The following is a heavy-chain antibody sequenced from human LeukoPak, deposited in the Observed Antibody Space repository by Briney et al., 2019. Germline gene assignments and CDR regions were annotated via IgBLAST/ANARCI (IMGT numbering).Heavy chain of an antibody. CDR3: ARSRSSGYYYGFDY. CDR1: GGSISSYY. J-gene: IGHJ4*02. D-gene: IGHD3-22*01. V-gene: IGHV4-59*01. Sequence: PSETLSLTCTVSGGSISSYYWSWIRQPPGKGLQWIGYIYYSGSTNYNPSLKSRVTISVDTSKNQFSLKLSSVTAADTAVYYCARSRSSGYYYGFDYWGQGTLVTVSS. CDR2: IYYSGST.